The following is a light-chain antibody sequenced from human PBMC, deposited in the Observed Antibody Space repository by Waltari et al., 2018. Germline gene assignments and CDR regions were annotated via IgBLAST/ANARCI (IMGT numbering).Light chain of an antibody. Sequence: SSELTQDPAVSVALGQTVRITCPGDRSRIYYTRGYQQKPGQAPVLVIYGKTNRPSGIPDRFSGSTSGNTASVTISGAHAEDEADNYCNSRDTSGNHVVFGGGTKLTVL. CDR1: RSRIYY. CDR2: GKT. V-gene: IGLV3-19*01. CDR3: NSRDTSGNHVV. J-gene: IGLJ2*01.